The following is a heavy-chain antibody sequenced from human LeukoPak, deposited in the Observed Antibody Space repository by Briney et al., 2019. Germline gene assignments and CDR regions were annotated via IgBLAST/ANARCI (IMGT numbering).Heavy chain of an antibody. V-gene: IGHV4-59*01. J-gene: IGHJ4*02. D-gene: IGHD1-26*01. CDR3: ARKGDRGSAGFFDY. CDR1: GGSISGYY. Sequence: SETLSLTCTVSGGSISGYYWTWIRQSPGKGLEWIGHIYHSGSTNYNPSLKSRVTMSVDRSKNQFSLKLSSVTAADTALYYCARKGDRGSAGFFDYWGQGTLVTVSS. CDR2: IYHSGST.